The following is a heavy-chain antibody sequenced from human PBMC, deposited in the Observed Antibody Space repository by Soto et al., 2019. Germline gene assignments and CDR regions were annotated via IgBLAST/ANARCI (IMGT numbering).Heavy chain of an antibody. CDR2: ISGSGGST. J-gene: IGHJ6*03. V-gene: IGHV3-23*01. CDR1: GFTFSSYA. D-gene: IGHD3-10*01. Sequence: EVQLLESGGGLVHTGGSLRLSCAASGFTFSSYAMSWVRQAPGKGLEWVSAISGSGGSTDYADSVKGRFTISRDNSKNTLYLQMNNLSAEDTAVYYCATPGRFRDYYYYMDVWGKGTTVTVS. CDR3: ATPGRFRDYYYYMDV.